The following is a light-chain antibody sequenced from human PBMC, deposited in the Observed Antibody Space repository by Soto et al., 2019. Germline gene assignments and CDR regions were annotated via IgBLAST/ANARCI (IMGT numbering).Light chain of an antibody. CDR1: QSLLHSNGNSY. CDR3: LQLLQTPPT. Sequence: DIVMTQSPLSLPVTPGEPASISCRSSQSLLHSNGNSYLDWYLQKPGQSPQLLIYLGSHRASGVPDRFSGNWSGNNFTPKISRVEAWDVWVYFCLQLLQTPPTFGRGTKVENK. J-gene: IGKJ4*01. CDR2: LGS. V-gene: IGKV2-28*01.